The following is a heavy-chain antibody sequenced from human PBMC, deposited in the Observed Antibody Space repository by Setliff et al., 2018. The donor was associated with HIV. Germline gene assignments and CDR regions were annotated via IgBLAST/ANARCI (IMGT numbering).Heavy chain of an antibody. J-gene: IGHJ5*02. D-gene: IGHD3-10*01. Sequence: PSETLSLTCTVSGGSISGHYWSWIRQPPGRGLEWIGYIYSSGSTNFNPPLQSRVTISVDTSKNQFSLKLSSVTAADTAVYYCARHSGVASPNWFDPWGQGTLGTVSS. CDR1: GGSISGHY. CDR3: ARHSGVASPNWFDP. V-gene: IGHV4-4*09. CDR2: IYSSGST.